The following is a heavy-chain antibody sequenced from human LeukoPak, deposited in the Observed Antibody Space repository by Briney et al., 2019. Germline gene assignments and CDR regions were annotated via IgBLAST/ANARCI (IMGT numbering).Heavy chain of an antibody. CDR3: AKDIRGPPGYYYYMDV. CDR1: GFTFSSYG. D-gene: IGHD1-14*01. Sequence: GGSLRLSCAASGFTFSSYGMHWVRQAPGKGLEGVAFIRYDGSNKYYADSVKGRFTISRDNSKSTLYLQMNSLRAEDTAVYYCAKDIRGPPGYYYYMDVWGKGTTVTTSS. V-gene: IGHV3-30*02. J-gene: IGHJ6*03. CDR2: IRYDGSNK.